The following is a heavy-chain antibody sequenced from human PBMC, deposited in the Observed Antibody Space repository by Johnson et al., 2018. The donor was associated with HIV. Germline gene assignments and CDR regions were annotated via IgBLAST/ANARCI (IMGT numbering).Heavy chain of an antibody. CDR2: ISTNGGRT. CDR1: EFILSASS. CDR3: ARDGQWGSTTWYSAFDI. J-gene: IGHJ3*02. D-gene: IGHD6-13*01. Sequence: VQLVESGGGLVQPGGSLRLPCTVSEFILSASSVQWVRQAPGKGLESVSSISTNGGRTHYANSVKGRFTISRDNSTNTLYLQMGSLRAEDMAVYYCARDGQWGSTTWYSAFDIWGQGTMVTVSS. V-gene: IGHV3-64*01.